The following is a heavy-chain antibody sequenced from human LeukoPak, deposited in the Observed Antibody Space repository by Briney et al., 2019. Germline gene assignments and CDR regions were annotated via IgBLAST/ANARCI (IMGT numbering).Heavy chain of an antibody. Sequence: ASVKVSCKASGGTFSSYAISWVRQAPGQGLEWMGGIIPIFGTANYAQKFQGRVTITADKSTSTAYIELSSLRSEDTAVYYCAVRNRKGYCSGGSCLDYWGQGTLVTVSS. J-gene: IGHJ4*02. V-gene: IGHV1-69*06. CDR2: IIPIFGTA. CDR1: GGTFSSYA. D-gene: IGHD2-15*01. CDR3: AVRNRKGYCSGGSCLDY.